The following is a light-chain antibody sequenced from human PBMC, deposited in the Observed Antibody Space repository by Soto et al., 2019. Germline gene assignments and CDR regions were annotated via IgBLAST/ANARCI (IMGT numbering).Light chain of an antibody. J-gene: IGKJ1*01. CDR3: QQYNNWPPWT. CDR2: RAS. V-gene: IGKV3-15*01. Sequence: EIVLTQSPGTLSLSPGERATLSCRASQSVSNNYLAWYQQKPGQAPRLLIFRASSRATGVPARFSASASGTEFTLTISGLQSDDFAVYYCQQYNNWPPWTFGPGTKVDI. CDR1: QSVSNN.